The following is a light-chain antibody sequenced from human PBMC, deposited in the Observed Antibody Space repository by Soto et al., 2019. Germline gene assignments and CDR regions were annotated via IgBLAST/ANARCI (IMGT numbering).Light chain of an antibody. CDR1: SSEVGGYNY. CDR3: TSYTSSSTYV. Sequence: QSVLTPPASVSGSPGQSIAISCTGNSSEVGGYNYVSWYQQHPDKAPKLIIYDVGDRPSGVSDRFSGSKSGNTASLTISGLQAEDEAHYYCTSYTSSSTYVFGTGTKVTVL. CDR2: DVG. V-gene: IGLV2-14*01. J-gene: IGLJ1*01.